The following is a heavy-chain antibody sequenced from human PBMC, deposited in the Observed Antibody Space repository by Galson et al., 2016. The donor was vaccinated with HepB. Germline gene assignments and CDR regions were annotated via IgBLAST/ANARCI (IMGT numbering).Heavy chain of an antibody. V-gene: IGHV3-15*07. CDR3: TSRLYLGGEVWLDP. CDR1: GFTFTNAW. CDR2: IKSKTDGGTI. D-gene: IGHD2-2*02. Sequence: SLRLSCAASGFTFTNAWMNWVRQAPGKGLEWVGLIKSKTDGGTIHYASPVKGRFTISRDDSGNTLYLQVNSLKTEDTAVYYCTSRLYLGGEVWLDPWGQGTLVTVSS. J-gene: IGHJ5*02.